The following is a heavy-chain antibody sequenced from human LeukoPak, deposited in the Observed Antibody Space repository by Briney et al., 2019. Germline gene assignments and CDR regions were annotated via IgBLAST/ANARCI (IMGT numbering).Heavy chain of an antibody. V-gene: IGHV3-30*03. Sequence: GGSLRLSCAASGFTFSSYGMHWVRQAPGKGLEWVAVISYDGSNKYYADSVKGRFTISRDNSKNTLYLQMNSLRAEDTAVYYCARAPQDIVVVVAATPVDYWGQGTLVTVSS. CDR3: ARAPQDIVVVVAATPVDY. CDR2: ISYDGSNK. CDR1: GFTFSSYG. D-gene: IGHD2-15*01. J-gene: IGHJ4*02.